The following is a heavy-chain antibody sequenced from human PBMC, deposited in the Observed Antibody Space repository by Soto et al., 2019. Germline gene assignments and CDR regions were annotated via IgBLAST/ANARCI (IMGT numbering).Heavy chain of an antibody. V-gene: IGHV3-73*01. D-gene: IGHD5-18*01. CDR2: IRNKTNNYAT. CDR3: TSRRDWTAVDPLDY. J-gene: IGHJ4*02. CDR1: GFTFIDSA. Sequence: GGSLRLSCAASGFTFIDSAMHWVRQASWKGLEWVGRIRNKTNNYATAYIASVKGRFTISRDDSKNTVYLQMNSLKIDDTAVYFCTSRRDWTAVDPLDYRGMGTLVTVTT.